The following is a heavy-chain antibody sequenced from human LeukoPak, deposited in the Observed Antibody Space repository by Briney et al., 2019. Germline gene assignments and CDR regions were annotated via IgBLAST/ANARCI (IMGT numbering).Heavy chain of an antibody. CDR1: GFTFSSYS. CDR2: ISSSSSYI. V-gene: IGHV3-21*01. CDR3: AREYCSGGSCYSGSFDY. Sequence: PGGSLRLSCAASGFTFSSYSMNWVRQAPGKGLEWVSSISSSSSYIYYADSVKGRFTISRDNAKNSLYLQMNSLRAEDTAVYYCAREYCSGGSCYSGSFDYWGQGTLVTVSS. D-gene: IGHD2-15*01. J-gene: IGHJ4*02.